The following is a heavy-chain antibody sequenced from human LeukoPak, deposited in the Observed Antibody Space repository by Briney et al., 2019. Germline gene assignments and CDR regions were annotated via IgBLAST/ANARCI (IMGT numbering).Heavy chain of an antibody. Sequence: GGPLRLSCAVSGFTFNKYYMHWVRQAPGKGGVRVSRISSDGSNTNYADSVKGRFTISRDNAKNTLYLQMNSLRAEDTAVYYCIRVPYWGQGALVTVSS. CDR3: IRVPY. CDR2: ISSDGSNT. CDR1: GFTFNKYY. J-gene: IGHJ4*02. V-gene: IGHV3-74*01.